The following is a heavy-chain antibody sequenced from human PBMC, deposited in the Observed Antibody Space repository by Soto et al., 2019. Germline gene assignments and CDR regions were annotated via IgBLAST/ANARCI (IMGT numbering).Heavy chain of an antibody. D-gene: IGHD2-15*01. Sequence: EVQLVESGGGLVQPGGSLRLSCVASGFTFSNYWMYWVRQAPGEGLVWVSRINSDGSVSSYADSVKGRLTISRDNVKNTLYLQMDSLRAEDTAVYYCARGDCVGGTCYSLAGSFYYYMDGWGKGTTVTVFS. CDR3: ARGDCVGGTCYSLAGSFYYYMDG. V-gene: IGHV3-74*01. CDR2: INSDGSVS. J-gene: IGHJ6*03. CDR1: GFTFSNYW.